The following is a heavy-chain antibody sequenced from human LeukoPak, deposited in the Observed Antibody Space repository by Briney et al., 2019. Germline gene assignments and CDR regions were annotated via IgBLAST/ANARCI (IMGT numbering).Heavy chain of an antibody. D-gene: IGHD3-10*01. Sequence: PGGSLRLSCAASGFTFSSYGMSWVRQAPGKGLEWVSAISGSGGSTYYADSVKGRFTISRDNSKNTLYLQMNSLRAEDTAVYYCAIVTGGWFPNPNWGQGTLVTVSS. CDR1: GFTFSSYG. CDR2: ISGSGGST. V-gene: IGHV3-23*01. CDR3: AIVTGGWFPNPN. J-gene: IGHJ4*02.